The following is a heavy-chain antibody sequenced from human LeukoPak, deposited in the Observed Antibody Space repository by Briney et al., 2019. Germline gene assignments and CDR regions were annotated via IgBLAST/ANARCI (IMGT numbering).Heavy chain of an antibody. Sequence: ASVKVSCKTSGFTFTKHGISWVRQAPGQGLEWMGWISAYNGDTCYAQKFQGRLTMTTDTSTSTAYMDLWGLRSDDTAVYYCAREHDNKVRYYNGMDVWGQGTTVTVSS. CDR3: AREHDNKVRYYNGMDV. CDR2: ISAYNGDT. V-gene: IGHV1-18*01. D-gene: IGHD3-22*01. J-gene: IGHJ6*02. CDR1: GFTFTKHG.